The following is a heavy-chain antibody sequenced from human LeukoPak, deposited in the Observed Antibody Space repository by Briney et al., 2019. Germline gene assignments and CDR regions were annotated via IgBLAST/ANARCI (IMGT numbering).Heavy chain of an antibody. CDR3: ARIPLYGDYDC. CDR1: GFTFSNYN. V-gene: IGHV3-21*04. CDR2: ISSSSSYI. J-gene: IGHJ4*02. D-gene: IGHD4-17*01. Sequence: PGGSLRLSCAASGFTFSNYNMNWVRQAPGQGLEWVSSISSSSSYIYYTDSVKGRFTISRDNAENILYMQMNHLRAEDTAVYYCARIPLYGDYDCWGQGTLVTVSS.